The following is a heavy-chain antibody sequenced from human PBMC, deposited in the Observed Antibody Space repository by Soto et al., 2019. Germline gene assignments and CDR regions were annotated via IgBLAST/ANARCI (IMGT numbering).Heavy chain of an antibody. CDR2: ISGSGGST. CDR3: AKDRGITMIVVVMAFSGDY. J-gene: IGHJ4*02. V-gene: IGHV3-23*01. CDR1: GFTFSSYA. D-gene: IGHD3-22*01. Sequence: PGGSLRLPCAASGFTFSSYAMSWVRQAPGKGLEWVSAISGSGGSTYYADSVKGRFTISRDNSKNTLYLQMNSLRAEDTAVYYCAKDRGITMIVVVMAFSGDYWGQGTLVTVSS.